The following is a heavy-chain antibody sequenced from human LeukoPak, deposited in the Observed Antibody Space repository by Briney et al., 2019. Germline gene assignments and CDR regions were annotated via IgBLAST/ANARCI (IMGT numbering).Heavy chain of an antibody. D-gene: IGHD3-10*01. V-gene: IGHV3-48*03. CDR2: ISTSGSTI. J-gene: IGHJ3*02. Sequence: GGSLRLSCAASGFTFSNYEMNWVRQAPGKGLEWVPYISTSGSTIYYADSVEGRFTISRDNAKNSLYLQMNSLRAEDTAVYYCARGSGWTFDIWGQGTMVTVSS. CDR3: ARGSGWTFDI. CDR1: GFTFSNYE.